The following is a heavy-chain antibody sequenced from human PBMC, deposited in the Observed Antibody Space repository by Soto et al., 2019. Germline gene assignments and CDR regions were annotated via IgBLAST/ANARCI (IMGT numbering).Heavy chain of an antibody. J-gene: IGHJ3*02. CDR3: ARDQSGLAVANSPAFDI. V-gene: IGHV4-34*01. CDR2: INHSGST. CDR1: GGSFSGYY. Sequence: SETLSLTCAVYGGSFSGYYWSWIRQPPGKGLEWIGEINHSGSTNYNPSLKSRVTISVDTSKNQFSLKLSSVTAADTAVYYCARDQSGLAVANSPAFDIWGQGTKVTVSS. D-gene: IGHD6-19*01.